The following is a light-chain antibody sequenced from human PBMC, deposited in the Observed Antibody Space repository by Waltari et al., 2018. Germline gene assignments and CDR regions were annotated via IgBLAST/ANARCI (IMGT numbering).Light chain of an antibody. CDR1: QSISSW. CDR2: KAS. Sequence: DIQMTQSPSTLSASVRDRVTITCRASQSISSWLAWYQQKPGKAPKLLTYKASSLESGVPSRFSGSGSGTEFTLTISSLQPDDFATYYCQQYNSYPYTFGQGTKLEIK. CDR3: QQYNSYPYT. J-gene: IGKJ2*01. V-gene: IGKV1-5*03.